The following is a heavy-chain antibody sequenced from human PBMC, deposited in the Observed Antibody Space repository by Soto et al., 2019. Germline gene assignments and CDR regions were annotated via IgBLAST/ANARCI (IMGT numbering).Heavy chain of an antibody. D-gene: IGHD4-17*01. CDR1: GFTFGNYN. V-gene: IGHV3-21*01. Sequence: EVQLVESGGGLVKPGGSLRLSCAASGFTFGNYNMNWVRQAPGKGLEWVSSISSGSTYIYYADSVKGRFTISRDNAKTSLYLQMNRLRAEDTALYYCVRETDGALGHWGPGNQVSVSS. J-gene: IGHJ4*02. CDR2: ISSGSTYI. CDR3: VRETDGALGH.